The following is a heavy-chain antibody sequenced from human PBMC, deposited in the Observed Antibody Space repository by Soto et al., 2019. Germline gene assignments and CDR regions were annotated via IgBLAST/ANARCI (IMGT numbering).Heavy chain of an antibody. CDR2: IYYSGST. Sequence: SETLSLTCTVSGGSISSGGYYWSWIRQHPGKGLEWIGYIYYSGSTYYNPSLKSRVTISVDTSKNQFSLKLSSVTAADTAVYYCARVRPQVSAVVIAYQGGLQYYFDYWGQGTLVTVSS. CDR1: GGSISSGGYY. CDR3: ARVRPQVSAVVIAYQGGLQYYFDY. V-gene: IGHV4-31*03. D-gene: IGHD5-18*01. J-gene: IGHJ4*02.